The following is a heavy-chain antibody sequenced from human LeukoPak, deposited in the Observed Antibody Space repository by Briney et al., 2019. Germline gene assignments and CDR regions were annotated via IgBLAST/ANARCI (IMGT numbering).Heavy chain of an antibody. J-gene: IGHJ6*04. Sequence: GGSLRLSCAASGFTFSSYWMSWVRQAPGKGLKWVANIKQDGSEKYYVDSVKGRFTISRDNAKNSLYLQMNSLRAEDTAVYYCARVPVDYYGSGSYPVYGMDVWGKGTTVTVSS. V-gene: IGHV3-7*03. D-gene: IGHD3-10*01. CDR2: IKQDGSEK. CDR3: ARVPVDYYGSGSYPVYGMDV. CDR1: GFTFSSYW.